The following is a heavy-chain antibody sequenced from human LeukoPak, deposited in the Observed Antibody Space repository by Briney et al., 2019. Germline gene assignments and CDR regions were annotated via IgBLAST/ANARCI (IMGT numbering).Heavy chain of an antibody. CDR1: GFTVSRNY. Sequence: GGSLRLSCAASGFTVSRNYMNWVRQAPGKGLEWVSVLYSGGSTYYADSVKGRFTISRDNSKNTLYLQMNNLRAEDTAMYYCARAGSTWPPLATDYWGQGTLVTVSS. CDR2: LYSGGST. D-gene: IGHD6-13*01. J-gene: IGHJ4*02. CDR3: ARAGSTWPPLATDY. V-gene: IGHV3-53*01.